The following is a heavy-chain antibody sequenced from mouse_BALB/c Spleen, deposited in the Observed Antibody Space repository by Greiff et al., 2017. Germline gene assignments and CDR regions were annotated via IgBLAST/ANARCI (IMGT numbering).Heavy chain of an antibody. J-gene: IGHJ3*01. CDR1: GFTFNTYA. CDR2: IRSKSNNYAT. D-gene: IGHD2-4*01. Sequence: EAGGGLVQPKGSLKLSCAASGFTFNTYAMNWVRQAPGKGLEWVARIRSKSNNYATYYADSVKDRFTISRDDSQSMLYLQMNNLKTEDTAMYYCVRHDWAYWGQGTLVTVSA. CDR3: VRHDWAY. V-gene: IGHV10-1*02.